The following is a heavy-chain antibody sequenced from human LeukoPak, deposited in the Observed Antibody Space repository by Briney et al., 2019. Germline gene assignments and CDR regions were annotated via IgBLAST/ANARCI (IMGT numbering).Heavy chain of an antibody. CDR1: RFTFSNAW. D-gene: IGHD3/OR15-3a*01. Sequence: PGGSLRLSCAASRFTFSNAWMSWVRQAPGKGLEWVSVISGSGGSTYYADSVKGRFTISRDNSKDTLFLQMNSLRTEDTAVYYCAKRSNFWTGYLDYWGQGALVTVSS. V-gene: IGHV3-23*01. CDR2: ISGSGGST. CDR3: AKRSNFWTGYLDY. J-gene: IGHJ4*02.